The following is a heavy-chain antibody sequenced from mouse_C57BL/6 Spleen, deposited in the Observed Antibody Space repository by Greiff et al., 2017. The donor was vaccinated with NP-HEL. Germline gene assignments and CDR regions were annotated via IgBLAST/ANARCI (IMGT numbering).Heavy chain of an antibody. CDR3: ARTFITTVSYYAMDY. Sequence: EVQLVESGGGLVKPGGSLKLSCAASGFTFSDYGMHWVRQAPEKGLEWVAYISSGSSTIYYADTVKGRFTISRDNAKNTLSLQMTSLRSEDTAMYYCARTFITTVSYYAMDYWGQRTSVTVSS. CDR2: ISSGSSTI. CDR1: GFTFSDYG. V-gene: IGHV5-17*01. D-gene: IGHD1-2*01. J-gene: IGHJ4*01.